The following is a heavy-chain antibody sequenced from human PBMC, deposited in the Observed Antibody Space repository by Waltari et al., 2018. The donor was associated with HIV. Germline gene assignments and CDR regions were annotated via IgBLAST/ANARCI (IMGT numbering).Heavy chain of an antibody. CDR3: ARAGPRDGYNWDY. D-gene: IGHD5-12*01. CDR2: ISSSGSTI. J-gene: IGHJ4*02. CDR1: GFTFSSYE. V-gene: IGHV3-48*03. Sequence: EVQLVESGGGLVQPGGSLRLSCAASGFTFSSYEMNWVRQAPGKGLEWVSYISSSGSTIYYADSVKGRFTISRDNAKNSLYLQMNSLRAEDTAVYYCARAGPRDGYNWDYWGQGTLVTVSS.